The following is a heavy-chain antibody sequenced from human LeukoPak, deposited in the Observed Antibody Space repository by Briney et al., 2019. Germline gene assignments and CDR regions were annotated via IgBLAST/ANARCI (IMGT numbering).Heavy chain of an antibody. J-gene: IGHJ4*02. D-gene: IGHD4-11*01. CDR3: ARAGDYSENDY. V-gene: IGHV3-21*01. CDR1: GFTVSSNY. Sequence: GGSLRLSCAASGFTVSSNYMSWVRQAPGKGLEWVSSISSSSSYIYYADSVKGRFTISRDDAKNSLYLQMNSLRAEDTAVYYCARAGDYSENDYWGQGTLVTVSS. CDR2: ISSSSSYI.